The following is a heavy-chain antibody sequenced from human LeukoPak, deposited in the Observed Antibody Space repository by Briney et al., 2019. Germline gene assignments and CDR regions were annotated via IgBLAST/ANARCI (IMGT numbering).Heavy chain of an antibody. CDR2: ISSSSSYI. CDR3: ARDLAYYYGSGPYNWFDP. J-gene: IGHJ5*02. V-gene: IGHV3-21*01. Sequence: GGSLRLSCAASGFTFSSYSMNWVRQAPGKGLEWVSSISSSSSYIYYADSVKGRFTISRDNAKDSLYLQMNSLRAGDTAVYYCARDLAYYYGSGPYNWFDPWGQGTLVTVSS. CDR1: GFTFSSYS. D-gene: IGHD3-10*01.